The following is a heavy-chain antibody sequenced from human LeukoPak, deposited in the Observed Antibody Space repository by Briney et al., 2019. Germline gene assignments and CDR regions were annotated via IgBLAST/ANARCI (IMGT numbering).Heavy chain of an antibody. CDR3: AKNRLQWLLRTEFDY. J-gene: IGHJ4*02. Sequence: GGSLRLSCAASGFNFSDFGVHWVRQAPGKGLEWVAVTSYDGSHDYFAESVNGRFTISRDNSKDALYLQMNSLRPEDTAVYYCAKNRLQWLLRTEFDYWGQGTVVTVSS. D-gene: IGHD6-19*01. CDR2: TSYDGSHD. CDR1: GFNFSDFG. V-gene: IGHV3-30*18.